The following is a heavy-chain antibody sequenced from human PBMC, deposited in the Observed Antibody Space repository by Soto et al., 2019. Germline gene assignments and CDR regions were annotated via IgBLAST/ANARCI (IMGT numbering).Heavy chain of an antibody. Sequence: SLKISCKGSGYSFTSYWIGWVRQMPGKGLEWMGIIYPGDSDTRYSPSFQGQVTISADKSISTAYLQWSSLKASDTAMYYCARQVGYCSGSCYSSVGAFDIWGQGTMVTVSS. CDR1: GYSFTSYW. J-gene: IGHJ3*02. D-gene: IGHD2-15*01. CDR2: IYPGDSDT. V-gene: IGHV5-51*01. CDR3: ARQVGYCSGSCYSSVGAFDI.